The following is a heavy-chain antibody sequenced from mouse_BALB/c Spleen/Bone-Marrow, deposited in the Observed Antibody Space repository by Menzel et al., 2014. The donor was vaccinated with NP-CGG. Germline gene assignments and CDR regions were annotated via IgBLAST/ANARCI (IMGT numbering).Heavy chain of an antibody. CDR3: ASRPTMISWFAY. CDR2: INPYNDGT. Sequence: VQLKQSGPELVKPGASVKMSCKASGYTFTSYVMHWVKQKPGQDLEWIGYINPYNDGTKYNEKFKGKATLTSDKSSSTAYMELSSLTSEDSAVYYCASRPTMISWFAYWGQGTLVTVSA. CDR1: GYTFTSYV. D-gene: IGHD2-4*01. J-gene: IGHJ3*01. V-gene: IGHV1-14*01.